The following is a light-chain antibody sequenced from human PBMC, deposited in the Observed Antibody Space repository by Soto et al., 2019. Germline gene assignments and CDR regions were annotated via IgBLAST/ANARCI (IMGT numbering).Light chain of an antibody. Sequence: EIVLTQSPATLSLSPWEIATLSCRASQSVSSYLAWYQQKPGQAPRLLIYDASNRATGIPARFSGSGSGTDFTLTISSLEPEDFAVYYCQQRSNWTPITLGQGTRLEIK. J-gene: IGKJ5*01. CDR3: QQRSNWTPIT. CDR2: DAS. V-gene: IGKV3-11*01. CDR1: QSVSSY.